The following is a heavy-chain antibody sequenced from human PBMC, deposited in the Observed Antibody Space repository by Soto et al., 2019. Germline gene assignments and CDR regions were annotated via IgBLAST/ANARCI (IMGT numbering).Heavy chain of an antibody. Sequence: QVHLVQSGAEVKKPGASVKVSCKGSGYCFTTYSITWVRQAPGQGLEWMAWISAHNGNTDYAQNLQGRVTVTRDTSTSTAYMELRSLRSDDTAVYYCARGRYGDYWGQGALVTVSS. CDR2: ISAHNGNT. CDR1: GYCFTTYS. CDR3: ARGRYGDY. J-gene: IGHJ4*02. D-gene: IGHD1-1*01. V-gene: IGHV1-18*01.